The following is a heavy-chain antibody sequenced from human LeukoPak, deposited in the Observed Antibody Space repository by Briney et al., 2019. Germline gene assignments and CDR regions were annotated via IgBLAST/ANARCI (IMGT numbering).Heavy chain of an antibody. Sequence: PSETLSLTCAVYGGSFSGYYWSWIRQPPGKGLEWIGEINHSGSTNYNPSLKSRVTISVDTSKNQFSLKLSSVTAADTAVYYCARGCYYDSSGYSHYYFDYWGQGTLVTVSS. CDR1: GGSFSGYY. V-gene: IGHV4-34*01. CDR3: ARGCYYDSSGYSHYYFDY. J-gene: IGHJ4*02. D-gene: IGHD3-22*01. CDR2: INHSGST.